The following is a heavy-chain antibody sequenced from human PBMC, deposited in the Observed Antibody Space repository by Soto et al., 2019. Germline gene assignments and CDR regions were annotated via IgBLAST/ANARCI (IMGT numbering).Heavy chain of an antibody. CDR3: GRADYNNFGRPGC. J-gene: IGHJ4*02. CDR1: GYSISSGYY. V-gene: IGHV4-38-2*01. D-gene: IGHD3-22*01. Sequence: SETLSLTCAVSGYSISSGYYWGWIRQPPGKGLEWIGSIVHTGATFYNPSLKRRVTMSVDTSKNQFSLMLTSVSAADAAVYYCGRADYNNFGRPGCWGQGTLVTVSS. CDR2: IVHTGAT.